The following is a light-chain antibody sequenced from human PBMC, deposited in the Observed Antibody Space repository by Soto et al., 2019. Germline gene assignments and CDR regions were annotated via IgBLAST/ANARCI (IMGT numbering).Light chain of an antibody. Sequence: QSALTQPASVSGSLGQSITISCTGTSSDVGGYKFVSWYQQHPDRAPRLIIYEVNNRPSGISDRFSGSKSGNTASLTISGLQAEDEADYYCDSYTTTSTRVFGVGTKLTVL. CDR1: SSDVGGYKF. CDR2: EVN. V-gene: IGLV2-14*01. J-gene: IGLJ3*02. CDR3: DSYTTTSTRV.